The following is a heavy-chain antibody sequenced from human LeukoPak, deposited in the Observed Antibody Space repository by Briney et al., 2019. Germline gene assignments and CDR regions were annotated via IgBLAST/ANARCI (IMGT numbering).Heavy chain of an antibody. J-gene: IGHJ4*02. CDR3: ARGRDPYGGVFDY. CDR2: IYPRDGST. CDR1: GYTFTSNY. Sequence: ASVKVSCKASGYTFTSNYIHWVRQAPGQGLEWMGMIYPRDGSTSYAQKFQGGVTVTRDTSTSTVHMELSGLRSEDTAVYYCARGRDPYGGVFDYWGQGTLVTVSS. V-gene: IGHV1-46*01. D-gene: IGHD4-23*01.